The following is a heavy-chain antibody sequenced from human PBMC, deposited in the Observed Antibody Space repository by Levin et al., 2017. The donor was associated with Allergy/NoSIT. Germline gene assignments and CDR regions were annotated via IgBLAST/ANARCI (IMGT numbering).Heavy chain of an antibody. CDR1: GFTFTTYS. CDR3: ARASGFCTSANCYDDVSPPHKNDAFDI. V-gene: IGHV3-48*01. Sequence: GESLKISCAVSGFTFTTYSMNWVRQAPGKGLEWVSYISSSSATISYPDSVKGRFTISRDNAKNSLYLQMNSLRAEDTAVYYCARASGFCTSANCYDDVSPPHKNDAFDIWGQGTMVTVSS. CDR2: ISSSSATI. D-gene: IGHD2-2*01. J-gene: IGHJ3*02.